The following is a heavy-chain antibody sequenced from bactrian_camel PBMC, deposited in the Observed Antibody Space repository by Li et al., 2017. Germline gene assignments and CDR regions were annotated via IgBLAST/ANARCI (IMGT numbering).Heavy chain of an antibody. CDR3: AARTRGGTWCGLLTSMYFS. CDR2: IAGDGKM. J-gene: IGHJ6*01. Sequence: LVESGGDSVQAGGSLRLSCTVAVADYSRYCLAWFRQAPGKEREEVARIAGDGKMRYADSVEARFTISQDNAKSTVYLQMDSLQPEDTAMYYCAARTRGGTWCGLLTSMYFSWGQGTQVTVS. V-gene: IGHV3S53*01. D-gene: IGHD2*01. CDR1: VADYSRYC.